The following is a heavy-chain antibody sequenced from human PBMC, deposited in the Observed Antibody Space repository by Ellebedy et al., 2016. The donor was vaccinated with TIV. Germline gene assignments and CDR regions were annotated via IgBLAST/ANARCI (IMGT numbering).Heavy chain of an antibody. J-gene: IGHJ4*02. CDR1: GGTFSSYA. CDR3: ARVSIRDYYDSSGYQLDY. CDR2: IIPIFGTA. V-gene: IGHV1-69*13. Sequence: SVKVSXXASGGTFSSYAISWVRQAPGQGLEWMGGIIPIFGTANYAQKFQGRVTITADESTSTAYMELSSLRSEDTAVYYCARVSIRDYYDSSGYQLDYWGQGTLVTVSS. D-gene: IGHD3-22*01.